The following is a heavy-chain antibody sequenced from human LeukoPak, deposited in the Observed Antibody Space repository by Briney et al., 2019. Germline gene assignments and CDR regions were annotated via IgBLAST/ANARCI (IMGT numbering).Heavy chain of an antibody. CDR1: GGSISSYY. CDR2: IYYSGST. J-gene: IGHJ6*02. CDR3: AVSSGPPYYYYYGMDV. Sequence: SETLSLTCTVSGGSISSYYWSWIRQPPGKGLEWIGYIYYSGSTNYNSSLKSRVTISVDTSKNQFSLNLSSVTAADTAVYYCAVSSGPPYYYYYGMDVWGQGTTVTVSS. D-gene: IGHD6-19*01. V-gene: IGHV4-59*08.